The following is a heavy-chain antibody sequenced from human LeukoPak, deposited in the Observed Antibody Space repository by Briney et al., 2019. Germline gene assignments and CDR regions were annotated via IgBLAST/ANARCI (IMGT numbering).Heavy chain of an antibody. CDR2: IWYDGSNK. CDR1: GFTFSSYG. Sequence: PGGSLRLSCAASGFTFSSYGMHWVRQAPGKGLEWVAVIWYDGSNKYYEDSVKGRFTISGDNSKNTLYLQMNSLRAEDTAVYYCARAEGIAASGDWGQGTLVTVSS. D-gene: IGHD6-13*01. CDR3: ARAEGIAASGD. J-gene: IGHJ4*02. V-gene: IGHV3-33*01.